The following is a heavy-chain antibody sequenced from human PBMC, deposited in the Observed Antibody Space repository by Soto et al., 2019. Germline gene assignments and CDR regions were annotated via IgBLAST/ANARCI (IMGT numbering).Heavy chain of an antibody. D-gene: IGHD6-13*01. V-gene: IGHV1-69*01. CDR3: EIGTRNSWTFDF. Sequence: QVQVVQSGAEVKKPGSSVKVSCKASGGTFSNYAISWVRQAPGHGLEWVGGFIPLTETPVYAQTVQGRLTITADEITSAAYMELSSLRSDDTAVYYCEIGTRNSWTFDFWGQGTLVTVSS. J-gene: IGHJ4*02. CDR2: FIPLTETP. CDR1: GGTFSNYA.